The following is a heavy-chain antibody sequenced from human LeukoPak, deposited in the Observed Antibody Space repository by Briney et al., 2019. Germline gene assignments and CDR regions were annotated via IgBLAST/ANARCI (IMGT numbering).Heavy chain of an antibody. D-gene: IGHD4-23*01. CDR3: ARRQGSVRHLGGAYYYYYYMDV. CDR2: ISSSSSYI. CDR1: GFTFSSYS. Sequence: GGSLRLSCAASGFTFSSYSMNWVRQAPGKGLEWVSSISSSSSYIYYADSVKGRFTISRDNAKNSLYLQMNSLRAEDTAVYYCARRQGSVRHLGGAYYYYYYMDVWGKGTTVTVSS. J-gene: IGHJ6*03. V-gene: IGHV3-21*01.